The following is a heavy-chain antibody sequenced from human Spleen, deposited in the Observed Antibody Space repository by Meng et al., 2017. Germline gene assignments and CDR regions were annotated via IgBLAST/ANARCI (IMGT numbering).Heavy chain of an antibody. Sequence: SETLSLTCTVSGGSISTYYWSWIRQPPDKGLEWIGYIYYTGSTNYNPSLKSRVTMSVDTSNNQFSLKLSSVTAADTAVYYCARVEIYGSGSSYGMDVWGQGNTV. CDR1: GGSISTYY. CDR3: ARVEIYGSGSSYGMDV. CDR2: IYYTGST. J-gene: IGHJ6*01. V-gene: IGHV4-59*01. D-gene: IGHD3-10*01.